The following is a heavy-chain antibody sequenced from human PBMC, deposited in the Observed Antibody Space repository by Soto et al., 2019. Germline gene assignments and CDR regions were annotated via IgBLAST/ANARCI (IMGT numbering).Heavy chain of an antibody. Sequence: EVQLVESGGGLLRPGGSLSLSCAASGFTFSNYSLNWVRQAPGKGREWVSYISSSSRTIYYADSVKGRFTISRDNANNSLYLQMNSLRAEDTAVYYCATSLDVWGQGTTVTVSS. CDR3: ATSLDV. V-gene: IGHV3-48*01. J-gene: IGHJ6*02. CDR2: ISSSSRTI. CDR1: GFTFSNYS.